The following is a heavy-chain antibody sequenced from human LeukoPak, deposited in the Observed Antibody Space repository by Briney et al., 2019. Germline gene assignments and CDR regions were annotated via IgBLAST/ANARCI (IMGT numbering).Heavy chain of an antibody. CDR1: GYTFTDYF. CDR2: INPDSDDT. Sequence: ASVKVSCKASGYTFTDYFIHWVRQAPGHGLEWMGSINPDSDDTNYPQKFQGRVTMTRDTSINTAYVELHRLRSDDTAIYYCARGWELDCWGQGTLVTVSS. J-gene: IGHJ4*02. D-gene: IGHD1-26*01. V-gene: IGHV1-2*02. CDR3: ARGWELDC.